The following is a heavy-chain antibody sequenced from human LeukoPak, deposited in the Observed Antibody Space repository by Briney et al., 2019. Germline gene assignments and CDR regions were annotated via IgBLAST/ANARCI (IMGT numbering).Heavy chain of an antibody. J-gene: IGHJ1*01. CDR2: IIPIFSTT. Sequence: KVSCKASGYTFTSYDINWVRQATGQGLEWMGGIIPIFSTTNYAQKFQGRVTITTDESTSTAYMELSSLRSEDTAVYYCARAGGNSAAGGPGYFQHWGQGTLVTVSS. V-gene: IGHV1-69*05. CDR3: ARAGGNSAAGGPGYFQH. D-gene: IGHD4-23*01. CDR1: GYTFTSYD.